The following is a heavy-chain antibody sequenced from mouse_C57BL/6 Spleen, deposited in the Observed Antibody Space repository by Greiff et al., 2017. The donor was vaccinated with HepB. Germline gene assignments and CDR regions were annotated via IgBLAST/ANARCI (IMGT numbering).Heavy chain of an antibody. V-gene: IGHV1-78*01. CDR2: IYPRDGST. D-gene: IGHD1-1*01. CDR3: AREVVYYDGGFAY. CDR1: GYTFTDHT. J-gene: IGHJ3*01. Sequence: VQLQQSDAELVKPGASVKISCKASGYTFTDHTIHWMKQRPEQGLEWIGYIYPRDGSTKYNEKFKGKATLTADKSSSTAYMQLNSLTSEDSAVYVCAREVVYYDGGFAYWGQGTLVTVSA.